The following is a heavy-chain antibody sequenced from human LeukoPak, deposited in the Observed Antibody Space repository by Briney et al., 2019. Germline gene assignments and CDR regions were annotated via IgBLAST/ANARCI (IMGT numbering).Heavy chain of an antibody. J-gene: IGHJ4*02. V-gene: IGHV4-39*07. CDR1: GGSISSSSYY. CDR3: ARASYSSADFDY. CDR2: IYYSGST. Sequence: SETLSLTCTVSGGSISSSSYYWGWIRQPPGKGLEWIGSIYYSGSTNYNPSLKSRVTISVDTSKNQFSLKLSSVTAADTAVYYCARASYSSADFDYWGQGTLVTVSS. D-gene: IGHD6-25*01.